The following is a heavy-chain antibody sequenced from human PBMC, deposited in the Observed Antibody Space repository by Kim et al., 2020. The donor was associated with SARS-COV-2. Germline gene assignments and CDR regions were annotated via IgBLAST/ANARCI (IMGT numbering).Heavy chain of an antibody. CDR2: ISAYNGNT. CDR3: AREGDIVATIYRSRPYYYYGMDV. CDR1: GYTFTSYG. V-gene: IGHV1-18*01. J-gene: IGHJ6*02. Sequence: ASVKVSCKASGYTFTSYGISWVRQAPGQGLEWMGWISAYNGNTNYAQKLQGRVTMTTDASTSTAYMELRSLRSDDTAVYYCAREGDIVATIYRSRPYYYYGMDVWGQGTTVTVSS. D-gene: IGHD5-12*01.